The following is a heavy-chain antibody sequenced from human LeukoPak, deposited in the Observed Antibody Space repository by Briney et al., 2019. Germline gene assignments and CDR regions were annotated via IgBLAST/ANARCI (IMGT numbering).Heavy chain of an antibody. CDR1: GFTFSSYD. D-gene: IGHD1-1*01. CDR3: TTINVASVFDY. V-gene: IGHV3-30*02. J-gene: IGHJ4*02. Sequence: GGSLRLSCAPSGFTFSSYDMNWVRQAPGKGLAWVAFIRYDGNNKYYADSVKGRFTISRDNSENTLYLQLNSLRAEDTAVYYCTTINVASVFDYWGPGILVTVSS. CDR2: IRYDGNNK.